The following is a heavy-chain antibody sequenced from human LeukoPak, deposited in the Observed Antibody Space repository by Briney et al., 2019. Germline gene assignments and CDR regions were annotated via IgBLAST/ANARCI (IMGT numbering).Heavy chain of an antibody. CDR3: AKGDRSSSWYGIDAFDI. J-gene: IGHJ3*02. CDR2: ISGSGGST. D-gene: IGHD6-13*01. CDR1: GFTFSSYA. V-gene: IGHV3-23*01. Sequence: GGSLRLSCAASGFTFSSYAMSWVRQAPGKGLEWVSAISGSGGSTYYADSVKGRFTISRDNSKNTLYLQMNSLRAEDTAVYYFAKGDRSSSWYGIDAFDIWGQGTMVTVSS.